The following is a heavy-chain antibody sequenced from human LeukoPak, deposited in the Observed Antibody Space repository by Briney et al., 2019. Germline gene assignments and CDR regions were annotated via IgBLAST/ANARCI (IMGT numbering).Heavy chain of an antibody. CDR2: ISSSSSYI. D-gene: IGHD2-2*01. Sequence: KTGGSLRLSCAASGFTFSSYSMNWVRQAPGKGLEWVSSISSSSSYIYYADSVKGRFTISRDNAKNSLHLQMNSLRAEDTAVYYCARDQRYCSSTSCIDGGYYYGMDVWGQGTTVTVSS. CDR3: ARDQRYCSSTSCIDGGYYYGMDV. CDR1: GFTFSSYS. V-gene: IGHV3-21*01. J-gene: IGHJ6*02.